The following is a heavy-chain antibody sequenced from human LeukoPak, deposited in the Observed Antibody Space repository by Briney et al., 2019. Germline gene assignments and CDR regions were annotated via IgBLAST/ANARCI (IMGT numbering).Heavy chain of an antibody. CDR2: ISYDGSNK. CDR3: AEVEFGVAAAGDY. Sequence: GGSLRLSCAASGFTFSSYGMHWVRQAPGKGLEWVAVISYDGSNKYYADSVKGRFTISRDNSKNTLYLQMNSLRAEDTAVYYCAEVEFGVAAAGDYWGQGTLVTVSS. V-gene: IGHV3-30*18. J-gene: IGHJ4*02. D-gene: IGHD6-13*01. CDR1: GFTFSSYG.